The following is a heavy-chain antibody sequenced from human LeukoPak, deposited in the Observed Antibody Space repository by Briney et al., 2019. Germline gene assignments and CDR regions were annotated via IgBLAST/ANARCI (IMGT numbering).Heavy chain of an antibody. CDR3: ARGYGGMYYYYMDV. CDR2: INHSGST. D-gene: IGHD3-16*01. J-gene: IGHJ6*03. CDR1: GGSFSGYY. V-gene: IGHV4-34*01. Sequence: KTSETLSLTCAVYGGSFSGYYWSWIRQPPGKGLEWIGEINHSGSTNYNPSLKSRVTISVDTSKNQFSLKLSSVTAADTAVYYCARGYGGMYYYYMDVWGKGTTVTVSS.